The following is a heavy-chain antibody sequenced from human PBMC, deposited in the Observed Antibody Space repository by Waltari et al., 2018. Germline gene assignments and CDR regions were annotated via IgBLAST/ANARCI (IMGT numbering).Heavy chain of an antibody. D-gene: IGHD6-19*01. J-gene: IGHJ4*02. CDR2: SSSSSSYI. CDR3: ARDTSYSSGWYTL. V-gene: IGHV3-21*01. Sequence: EVQLVESGGGLVKPGGSLRLSCAASGFTFSSYSMNWVRQAPGKGLEWVSSSSSSSSYIYYEDSVKGRFTISRDNAKNSLYLQMNSLRAEDTAVYYCARDTSYSSGWYTLWGQGTLVTVSS. CDR1: GFTFSSYS.